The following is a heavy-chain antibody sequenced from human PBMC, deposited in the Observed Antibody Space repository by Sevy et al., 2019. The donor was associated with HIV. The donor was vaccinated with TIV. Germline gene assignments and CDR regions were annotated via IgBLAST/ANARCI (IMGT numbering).Heavy chain of an antibody. CDR3: ARGGGRSAYYGMDV. Sequence: GGSLRLSCAASGFTFSSYGMHWVRQAPGKGLEWVSYISSSSTIYYADSVKGRFTISRDNAKNSLYLQMNSLRDEDTAVYYCARGGGRSAYYGMDVWGQGTTVTVSS. J-gene: IGHJ6*02. CDR2: ISSSSTI. CDR1: GFTFSSYG. D-gene: IGHD3-10*01. V-gene: IGHV3-48*02.